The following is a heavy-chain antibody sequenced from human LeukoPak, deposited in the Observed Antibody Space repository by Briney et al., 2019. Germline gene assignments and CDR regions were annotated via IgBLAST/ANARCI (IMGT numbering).Heavy chain of an antibody. V-gene: IGHV3-21*05. J-gene: IGHJ4*02. CDR1: EFTFSLYA. CDR2: INDVSSDI. D-gene: IGHD2-2*01. Sequence: PGGSLRLSCAASEFTFSLYAMNWVRRAPGKGLEWVSYINDVSSDIHYADSVKGRFTISRDNAKNTLYLQMNSLRAEDTAVYYCARDTYQPGLIDCWGQGTLVTVSS. CDR3: ARDTYQPGLIDC.